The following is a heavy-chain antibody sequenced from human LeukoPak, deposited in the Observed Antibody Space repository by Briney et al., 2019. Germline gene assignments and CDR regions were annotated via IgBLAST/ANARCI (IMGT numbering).Heavy chain of an antibody. D-gene: IGHD3-3*01. CDR2: ISGSGGST. CDR3: ARSDFWSGSPDY. J-gene: IGHJ4*02. V-gene: IGHV3-23*01. CDR1: GFTFSSYG. Sequence: GGSLRLSCAASGFTFSSYGMSWVRQAPGKGLEWVSGISGSGGSTYYADSVKGRLTISRDNSKNTLYLQMNSLRAEDTAVYYCARSDFWSGSPDYWGQGTLVTVSS.